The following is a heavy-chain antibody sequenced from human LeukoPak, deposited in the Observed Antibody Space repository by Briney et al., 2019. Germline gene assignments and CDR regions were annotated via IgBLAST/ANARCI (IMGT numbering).Heavy chain of an antibody. J-gene: IGHJ4*02. CDR3: ARGYTMTMVTPVY. CDR1: VYTFTSYD. Sequence: GASVNVSCKASVYTFTSYDINWVRQAPGQGLEWMGWMNPNSGNTGYAQKFQGRVTMTRNTSISTAYMELSSLRSEDTAVYYCARGYTMTMVTPVYWGQGTLVTVSS. D-gene: IGHD4-17*01. CDR2: MNPNSGNT. V-gene: IGHV1-8*01.